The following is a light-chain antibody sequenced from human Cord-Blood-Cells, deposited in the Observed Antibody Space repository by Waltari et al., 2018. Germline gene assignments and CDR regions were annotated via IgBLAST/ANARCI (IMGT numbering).Light chain of an antibody. CDR2: GAS. CDR1: QSVSSSY. CDR3: QQYGSSPPYT. V-gene: IGKV3-20*01. J-gene: IGKJ2*01. Sequence: DIVLTQSPGPLSLSPGERATLSCRASQSVSSSYLAWYQQKPGQAPRLLIYGASSRATGIPDRFSGSASGTDFTLTISRLEPEDFAVYYCQQYGSSPPYTFGQGTKLEIK.